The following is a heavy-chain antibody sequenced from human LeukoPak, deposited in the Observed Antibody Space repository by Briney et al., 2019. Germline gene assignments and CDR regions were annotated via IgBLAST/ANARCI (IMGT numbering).Heavy chain of an antibody. CDR1: GYTFTGYY. V-gene: IGHV1-2*02. CDR3: ARAVPAAIRRIHTRWFDP. CDR2: INPNSGGT. D-gene: IGHD2-2*02. J-gene: IGHJ5*02. Sequence: ASVKVSCKASGYTFTGYYMHWVRQAPGQGLEWMGWINPNSGGTNYAQKFQGRVTVTRDTSISTAYMELSRLRSDDTAVYYCARAVPAAIRRIHTRWFDPWGQGTLVTVSS.